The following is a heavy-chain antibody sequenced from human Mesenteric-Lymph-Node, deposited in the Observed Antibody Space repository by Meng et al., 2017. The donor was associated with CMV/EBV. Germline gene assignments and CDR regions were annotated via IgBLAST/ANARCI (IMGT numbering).Heavy chain of an antibody. CDR3: AKAEEDYYDSSGYFTY. Sequence: GESLKISCAASGFTFTTYAMNWVRQAPGQGLEWVSTISGSGGSTYYADSVKGRFTISRDNSKNTLYLQMNSLRAEDTAVYYCAKAEEDYYDSSGYFTYWGQGTLVTVSS. CDR2: ISGSGGST. D-gene: IGHD3-22*01. V-gene: IGHV3-23*01. J-gene: IGHJ4*02. CDR1: GFTFTTYA.